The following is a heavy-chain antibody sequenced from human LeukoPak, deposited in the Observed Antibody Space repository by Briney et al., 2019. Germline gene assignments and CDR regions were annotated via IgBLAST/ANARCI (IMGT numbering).Heavy chain of an antibody. CDR3: ARDRGSSSWIPGY. CDR2: INPNSGGT. CDR1: GYTFTGYY. Sequence: GASVRVSCKASGYTFTGYYMHWVRQAPGQGLEWRGWINPNSGGTNYAQKFQGRVTMTRDTSSSTAYMELSRLRSDDTAVYYCARDRGSSSWIPGYWGQGTLVTVSS. D-gene: IGHD6-13*01. J-gene: IGHJ4*02. V-gene: IGHV1-2*02.